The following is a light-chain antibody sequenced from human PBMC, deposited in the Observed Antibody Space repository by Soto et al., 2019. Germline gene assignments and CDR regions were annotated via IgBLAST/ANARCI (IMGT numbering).Light chain of an antibody. J-gene: IGKJ4*01. CDR3: QQYGSSPLT. CDR1: QSVSSSY. Sequence: IVLTQSPGTLSLSPGERATLSCRASQSVSSSYLAWYQQKPGQAPRLLIYGASSRATGIPDRFSDSGSGTDFTLTISRLEPEDFAVYYCQQYGSSPLTFGGGTKVDIK. CDR2: GAS. V-gene: IGKV3-20*01.